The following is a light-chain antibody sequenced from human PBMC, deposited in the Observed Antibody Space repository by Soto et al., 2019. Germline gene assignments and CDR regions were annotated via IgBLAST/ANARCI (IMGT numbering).Light chain of an antibody. CDR1: QSVSSY. CDR2: DAS. V-gene: IGKV3-11*01. J-gene: IGKJ3*01. Sequence: EIVLTQSPATLSLSPGERATLSCRASQSVSSYLAWYQQKPGQAPRLLIYDASNRAPGIPARFSGSGSGTDFTLTISSREPEDFAVYDCQPRSNCLPFTFGPGTKVDIK. CDR3: QPRSNCLPFT.